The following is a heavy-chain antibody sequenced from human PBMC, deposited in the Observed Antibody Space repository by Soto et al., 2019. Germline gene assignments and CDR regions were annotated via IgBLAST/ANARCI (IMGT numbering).Heavy chain of an antibody. CDR1: GFTFSSYW. CDR2: VNSDESTT. D-gene: IGHD2-21*02. V-gene: IGHV3-74*01. Sequence: VASGGGLVQPGGSLRLSCAASGFTFSSYWMHWVRQGPGKGLVWVSRVNSDESTTSYADSVKGRFTISRDNAKNTLYLQMSSLRVEDTALYYCVCFECGRTAVVTAMEANGYWGQGTLVTVSS. J-gene: IGHJ4*02. CDR3: VCFECGRTAVVTAMEANGY.